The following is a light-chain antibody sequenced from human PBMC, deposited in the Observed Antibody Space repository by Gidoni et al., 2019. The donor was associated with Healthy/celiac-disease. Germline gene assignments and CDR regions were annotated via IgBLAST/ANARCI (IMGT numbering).Light chain of an antibody. Sequence: EIVLTPSPGTLSLSPGERDTHSCRASQSVSRSYLACYQQKPGQAPRLLIYGASSMATGIPDRFSGSGSGTDFTLTISRLEPEDFAVYYCQQYGSSRDTFGQGTKVEIK. CDR2: GAS. V-gene: IGKV3-20*01. CDR1: QSVSRSY. J-gene: IGKJ1*01. CDR3: QQYGSSRDT.